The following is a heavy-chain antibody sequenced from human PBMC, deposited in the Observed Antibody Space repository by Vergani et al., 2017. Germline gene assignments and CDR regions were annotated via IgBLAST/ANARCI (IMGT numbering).Heavy chain of an antibody. V-gene: IGHV3-21*01. CDR1: GFTFSSYS. J-gene: IGHJ5*02. D-gene: IGHD3-22*01. CDR3: ASSGYYIYNWFDP. CDR2: ISSSSSYI. Sequence: EVQLVESGGGLVKPGGSLRLSCAASGFTFSSYSMNWVRQAPGKGLEWVSSISSSSSYIYYADSVKGRFTISRDNAKNSLYLQMNSLRAEDTAVYYCASSGYYIYNWFDPWGQGTLVTVSS.